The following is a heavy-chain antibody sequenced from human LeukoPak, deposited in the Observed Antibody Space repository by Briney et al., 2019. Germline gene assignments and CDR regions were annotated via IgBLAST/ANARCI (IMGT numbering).Heavy chain of an antibody. D-gene: IGHD3-10*01. CDR3: ASAFPRITMVRGVITPPYFDY. CDR1: GFTFSSYG. CDR2: IWYDGSNK. V-gene: IGHV3-33*01. Sequence: PGRSLRLSCAASGFTFSSYGMHWVRQAPGEGLEWVAVIWYDGSNKYYADSVKGRFTISRDNSKNTLYLQMNSLRAEDTAVYYCASAFPRITMVRGVITPPYFDYWGQGTLVTVSS. J-gene: IGHJ4*02.